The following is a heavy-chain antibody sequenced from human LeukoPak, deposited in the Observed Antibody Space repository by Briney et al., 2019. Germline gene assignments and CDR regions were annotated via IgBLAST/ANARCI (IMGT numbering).Heavy chain of an antibody. CDR2: ISYDGSNK. D-gene: IGHD3-10*01. J-gene: IGHJ4*02. Sequence: GGSLRRSCAASGFTFSSYAMSWVRQGPGKGLEWVAVISYDGSNKYYADSVKGRFTISRDNSKNTLYLQMNSLRAEDTAVYYCARRGYFDYWGQGTLVAVSS. CDR3: ARRGYFDY. V-gene: IGHV3-30-3*01. CDR1: GFTFSSYA.